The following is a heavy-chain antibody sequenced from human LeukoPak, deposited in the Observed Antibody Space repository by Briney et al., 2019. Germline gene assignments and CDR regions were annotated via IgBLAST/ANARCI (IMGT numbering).Heavy chain of an antibody. J-gene: IGHJ5*02. D-gene: IGHD1-14*01. CDR3: ASSPPEA. Sequence: ASVKVSCKASGYTFTSYYMYWVRQAPGQGLEWMGIINPSGGSTNYAQKFQGRVTMTRDTSTSTAYMELRSLRSDDTAVYYCASSPPEAWGQGTLVTVSS. CDR2: INPSGGST. CDR1: GYTFTSYY. V-gene: IGHV1-46*01.